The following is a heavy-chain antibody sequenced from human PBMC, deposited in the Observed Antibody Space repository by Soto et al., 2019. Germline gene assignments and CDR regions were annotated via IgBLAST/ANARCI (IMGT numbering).Heavy chain of an antibody. CDR3: ARDIIGELGTFDY. CDR1: GFTFSSYS. Sequence: EVQLVESGGGLVQPGGSLRLSCAASGFTFSSYSMNWVRQAPGKGLEWVSSISSSSSYINYEDSVKGRFTISRDNAKNSLYLQMNSLRAEDTAVYYCARDIIGELGTFDYWGQGTLVTVSS. D-gene: IGHD1-26*01. CDR2: ISSSSSYI. J-gene: IGHJ4*02. V-gene: IGHV3-21*01.